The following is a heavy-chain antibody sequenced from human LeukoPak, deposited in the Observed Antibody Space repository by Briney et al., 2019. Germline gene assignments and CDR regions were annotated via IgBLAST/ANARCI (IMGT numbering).Heavy chain of an antibody. CDR3: AKELKNYGYGDYFDF. D-gene: IGHD5-18*01. J-gene: IGHJ4*02. CDR1: GFTFSSYG. V-gene: IGHV3-30*18. CDR2: ISYDGSNK. Sequence: PGRSLRLSCAASGFTFSSYGMHWVRQAPGKGLEWVAVISYDGSNKYYADSVKGRFTISRDNSKNALYLQMNGLRAEGTAVYYCAKELKNYGYGDYFDFWGQGTLGTGSS.